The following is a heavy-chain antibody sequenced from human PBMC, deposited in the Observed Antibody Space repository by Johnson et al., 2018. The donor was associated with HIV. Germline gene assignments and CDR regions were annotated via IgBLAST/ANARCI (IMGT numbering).Heavy chain of an antibody. CDR1: GFTFSAYY. V-gene: IGHV3-11*04. Sequence: QVLLLESGGGLVKPGGSLRLSCTTSGFTFSAYYMSWIRQAPGKGLEWVSGITWNGRSTRYVDSVKGRFTISRDNAKNTLYLQMNRLKPDDTAVYYCARELGEDDYYDSGGDAFDIWGQGTLVTVSS. D-gene: IGHD3-22*01. CDR3: ARELGEDDYYDSGGDAFDI. J-gene: IGHJ3*02. CDR2: ITWNGRST.